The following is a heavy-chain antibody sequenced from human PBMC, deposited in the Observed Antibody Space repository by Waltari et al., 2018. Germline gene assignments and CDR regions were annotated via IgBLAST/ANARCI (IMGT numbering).Heavy chain of an antibody. V-gene: IGHV3-23*01. CDR2: ISGSGGST. J-gene: IGHJ3*02. CDR3: AKVERVDVHDAFDI. Sequence: VQLQESGPGLVKPSETLSLTCTVSGGSISSYYWSWIRQPPGKGLEWVSAISGSGGSTYYADSVKGRFTISRDNSKNTLYLQMNSLRAEDTAVYYCAKVERVDVHDAFDIWGQGTMVTVSS. CDR1: GGSISSYY. D-gene: IGHD1-1*01.